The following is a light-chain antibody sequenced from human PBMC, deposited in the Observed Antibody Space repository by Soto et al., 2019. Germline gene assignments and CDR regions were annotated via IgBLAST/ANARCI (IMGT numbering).Light chain of an antibody. CDR2: FTN. CDR1: PGSVCTSHY. J-gene: IGLJ3*02. Sequence: QTAVTQDPSFSGSTGGTVTLPCGLRPGSVCTSHYPSWYQQTPGHAPRSLIYFTNTRSSGVPDRFSGSILGDKAALTITGAQAADDSVYYYVLFMSRATNWVFGGGTKLTVL. V-gene: IGLV8-61*01. CDR3: VLFMSRATNWV.